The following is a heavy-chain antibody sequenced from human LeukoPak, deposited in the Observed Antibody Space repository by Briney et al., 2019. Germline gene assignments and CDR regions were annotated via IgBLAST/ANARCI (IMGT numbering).Heavy chain of an antibody. V-gene: IGHV4-59*01. J-gene: IGHJ5*02. CDR2: IYYSGTT. D-gene: IGHD2-15*01. CDR3: ARDGVVVVGMFDP. Sequence: SETLSLTCTVSGGSISSYYWNWIRQPPGKGLEWIGYIYYSGTTNYNPSLKSRVTISVDTSKNQFSLKLSSVTAADTAVYYCARDGVVVVGMFDPWGQGTLVTVSS. CDR1: GGSISSYY.